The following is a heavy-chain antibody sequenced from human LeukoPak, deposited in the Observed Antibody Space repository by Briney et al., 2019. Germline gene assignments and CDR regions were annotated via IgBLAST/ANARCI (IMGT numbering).Heavy chain of an antibody. D-gene: IGHD2-21*02. V-gene: IGHV4-59*08. CDR1: GGSISSYY. Sequence: TTSETLSPTCTVSGGSISSYYWSWIRQPPGKGLEWIGYIYYSGSTNYNPSLKSRVTISVDTSKNQFSLKLSSVTAADTAVYYCARRAVTDDGAYLDYWGQGTLVTVSS. J-gene: IGHJ4*02. CDR2: IYYSGST. CDR3: ARRAVTDDGAYLDY.